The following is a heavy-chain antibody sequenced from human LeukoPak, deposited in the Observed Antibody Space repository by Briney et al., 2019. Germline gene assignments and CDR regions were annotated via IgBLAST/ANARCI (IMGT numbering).Heavy chain of an antibody. D-gene: IGHD6-13*01. CDR3: ARGLACAGMGS. CDR1: GGSISSYY. Sequence: SGTLSLTCTVSGGSISSYYWSWIRQPPRQGLEWIGYIYYSGSTNYNPSLKSRVTISVDTSKNQFSLTLSSVTAADTAVYYCARGLACAGMGSWGQGTLVTVSS. CDR2: IYYSGST. J-gene: IGHJ4*02. V-gene: IGHV4-59*01.